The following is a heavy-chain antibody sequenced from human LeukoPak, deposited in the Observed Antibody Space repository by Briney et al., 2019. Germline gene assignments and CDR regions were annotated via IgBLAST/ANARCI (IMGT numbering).Heavy chain of an antibody. V-gene: IGHV4-59*01. D-gene: IGHD1-26*01. CDR1: GGSISSYY. CDR3: ARAGSYRGYFDY. J-gene: IGHJ4*02. CDR2: IYYTGST. Sequence: SETLSLTCTVSGGSISSYYWSWIRQPPGKGLEWIGYIYYTGSTNYNPSLTSRVTISVDTSKNQFSLKLRSVTAADTAVFYCARAGSYRGYFDYWGQGTLVTVSS.